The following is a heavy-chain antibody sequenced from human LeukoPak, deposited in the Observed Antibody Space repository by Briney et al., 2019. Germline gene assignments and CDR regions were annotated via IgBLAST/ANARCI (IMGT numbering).Heavy chain of an antibody. CDR2: ISAYNGNT. CDR1: GYTFTSYG. CDR3: ARKPGIYTIFGTNNWFDP. Sequence: ASVKVSCKASGYTFTSYGISWVRQAPGQGLEWMGWISAYNGNTNYAQKLQGRVTMTTDTSTSTAYMELRSLRSDDTAVYYCARKPGIYTIFGTNNWFDPWGQGTLVTVSS. V-gene: IGHV1-18*01. D-gene: IGHD3-9*01. J-gene: IGHJ5*02.